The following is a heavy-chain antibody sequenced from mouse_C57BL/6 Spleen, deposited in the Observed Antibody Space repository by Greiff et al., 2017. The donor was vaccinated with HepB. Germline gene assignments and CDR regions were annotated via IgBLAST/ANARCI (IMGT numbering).Heavy chain of an antibody. J-gene: IGHJ3*01. Sequence: QVQLQQSGPELVKPGASVKLSCKASGYTFTSYDINWVKQRPGQGLEWIGWIYPRDGSTKYNEQFKGKATLTLDTSSSTAYMELHSLTSEDSAVYFCARPLSTVVAEGLAYWGQGTLVTVSA. CDR3: ARPLSTVVAEGLAY. D-gene: IGHD1-1*01. CDR2: IYPRDGST. CDR1: GYTFTSYD. V-gene: IGHV1-85*01.